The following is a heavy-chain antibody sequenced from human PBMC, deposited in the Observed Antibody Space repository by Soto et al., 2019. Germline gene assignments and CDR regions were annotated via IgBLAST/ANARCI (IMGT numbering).Heavy chain of an antibody. CDR3: TRTGKYSYTYYFDY. J-gene: IGHJ4*02. Sequence: QVQLVQSGAEVKKPGSSVKVSCKASGGTFSSYAISWVRQAPGQGLEWMGGNIPIFGTANYAQKFQGRVTITGEESTSKAYMELRIFRSEGTAVHYCTRTGKYSYTYYFDYWGQGTLVTASS. D-gene: IGHD5-18*01. CDR1: GGTFSSYA. V-gene: IGHV1-69*01. CDR2: NIPIFGTA.